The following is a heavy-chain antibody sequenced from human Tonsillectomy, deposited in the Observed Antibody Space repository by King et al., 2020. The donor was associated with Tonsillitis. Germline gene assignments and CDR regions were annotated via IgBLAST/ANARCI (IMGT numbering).Heavy chain of an antibody. CDR3: AILARYSGYDGPFEY. CDR2: INPNSGGT. V-gene: IGHV1-2*02. Sequence: VQLVESGAEVKKSGASVKVSCKASGYTFTGYYIHWVRQAPGQGLEWMGWINPNSGGTNYAQTFQGRVTMTRDTSISTAYMELSRLRSDDTAVYYWAILARYSGYDGPFEYWGQGTLVTVSS. J-gene: IGHJ4*02. CDR1: GYTFTGYY. D-gene: IGHD5-12*01.